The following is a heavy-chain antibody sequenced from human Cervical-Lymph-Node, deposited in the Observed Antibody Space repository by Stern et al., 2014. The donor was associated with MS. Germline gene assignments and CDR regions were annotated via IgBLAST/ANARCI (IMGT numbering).Heavy chain of an antibody. J-gene: IGHJ4*02. Sequence: MQLVQSGPEVKRPGESLKISCQASGYTFTSYWIGWVRQMPGKGLEWIAIIFPGGSDTRYSPSFQGQITISADKSISTAYLQWNRLKASDTAIFYCARGSAGAGAFFDYWGQGTLVTVSS. D-gene: IGHD2-8*02. CDR3: ARGSAGAGAFFDY. V-gene: IGHV5-51*01. CDR2: IFPGGSDT. CDR1: GYTFTSYW.